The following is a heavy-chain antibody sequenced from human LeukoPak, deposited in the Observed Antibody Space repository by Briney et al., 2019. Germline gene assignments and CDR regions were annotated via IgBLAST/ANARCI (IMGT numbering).Heavy chain of an antibody. J-gene: IGHJ4*02. Sequence: GGSLRLSCAASGFTFSSYAMSWVRQAPGKGLEWVSAISGSGGSTYYADSVKGRFTISRDNSKNTLYLQMNSLRAEDTAVYYRAKDVLRFLEWLPYYFDYWGQGTLVTVSS. CDR2: ISGSGGST. CDR3: AKDVLRFLEWLPYYFDY. V-gene: IGHV3-23*01. D-gene: IGHD3-3*01. CDR1: GFTFSSYA.